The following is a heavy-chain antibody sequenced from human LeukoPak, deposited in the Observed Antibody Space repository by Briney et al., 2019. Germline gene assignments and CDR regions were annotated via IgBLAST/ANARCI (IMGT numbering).Heavy chain of an antibody. D-gene: IGHD3-9*01. V-gene: IGHV4-38-2*02. CDR3: ARVPGVYYESSTGYGSGWFDP. Sequence: SETLSLTCTVSGYSIRSDYSWGWIRQPPGKGLEWIGTLFHSGTTYYNPSLKSRVSILVDASKNQFSLRLSSVTAADTAVYYCARVPGVYYESSTGYGSGWFDPWGQGTLVTVSS. CDR2: LFHSGTT. CDR1: GYSIRSDYS. J-gene: IGHJ5*02.